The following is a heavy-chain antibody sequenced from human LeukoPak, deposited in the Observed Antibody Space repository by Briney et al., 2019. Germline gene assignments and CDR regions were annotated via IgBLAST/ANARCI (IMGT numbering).Heavy chain of an antibody. CDR2: IYYSGST. V-gene: IGHV4-31*03. J-gene: IGHJ5*02. CDR1: GGSISSGGYY. D-gene: IGHD2-2*01. CDR3: ARDNVVPPKWGFDP. Sequence: SQTLSLTCTVSGGSISSGGYYWRWIRQHPGKGLEWIGYIYYSGSTYYNPSLKSRVTISVDTSKNQFSLKLSSVTAADTAVYYCARDNVVPPKWGFDPWGQGTLVTVSS.